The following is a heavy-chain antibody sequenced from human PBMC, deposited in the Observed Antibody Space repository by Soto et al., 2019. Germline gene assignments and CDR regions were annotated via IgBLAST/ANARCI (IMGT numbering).Heavy chain of an antibody. CDR3: GGSLGGSGYGPVTCDP. J-gene: IGHJ5*02. Sequence: QLQLQESGPGLVKPSETLSLTCTVSGGSISSSSSYWGWIRQSPEKGLEWIARIYYSGRTYYNPSLRSRVTVAVDTCKNQFAPRLRSVSAADTAVYCSGGSLGGSGYGPVTCDPWGEGTLVAVSS. CDR1: GGSISSSSSY. CDR2: IYYSGRT. V-gene: IGHV4-39*01. D-gene: IGHD2-15*01.